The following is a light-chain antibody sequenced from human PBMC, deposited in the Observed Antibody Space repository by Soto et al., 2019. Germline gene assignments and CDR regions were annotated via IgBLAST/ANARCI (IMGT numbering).Light chain of an antibody. CDR3: QQYYTAPYT. CDR2: WAS. CDR1: QSVLYSSNNNNY. V-gene: IGKV4-1*01. J-gene: IGKJ2*01. Sequence: DIVMTRSPDSLAVSLGERATINCKSSQSVLYSSNNNNYLAWFQQKPGQPPKLLIYWASTRESGVPDRFSGSGSGTYFTLTISSLQAEDVAVYYCQQYYTAPYTFGQGTKVEIK.